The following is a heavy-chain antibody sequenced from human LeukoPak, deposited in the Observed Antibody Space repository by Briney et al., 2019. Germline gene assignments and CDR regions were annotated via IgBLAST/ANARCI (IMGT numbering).Heavy chain of an antibody. CDR2: IQYSGST. CDR1: GDSVSSISFY. Sequence: PSETLSLTCTVSGDSVSSISFYWSWIRQPPGKGLQYIGYIQYSGSTNYNPSLMSRVSISVDTSKNQVSLNLNSVTAADTAVYYCATVAVVRGVTFFDYWGQGTLVTVSS. V-gene: IGHV4-61*01. D-gene: IGHD3-10*01. CDR3: ATVAVVRGVTFFDY. J-gene: IGHJ4*02.